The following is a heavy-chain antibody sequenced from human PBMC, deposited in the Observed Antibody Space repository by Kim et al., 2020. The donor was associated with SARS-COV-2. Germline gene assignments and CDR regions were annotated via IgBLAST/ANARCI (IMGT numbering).Heavy chain of an antibody. CDR1: GYTFTSYA. V-gene: IGHV7-4-1*02. CDR2: INTNTGNP. D-gene: IGHD2-2*01. Sequence: ASVKVSCKASGYTFTSYAMNWVRQAPGQGLEWMGWINTNTGNPTYAQGFTGRFVFSLDTSVSTAYLQISSLKAEDTAVYYCAKTEDIVVVPAAMDEGWYGMDVWGQGTTVTVSS. CDR3: AKTEDIVVVPAAMDEGWYGMDV. J-gene: IGHJ6*02.